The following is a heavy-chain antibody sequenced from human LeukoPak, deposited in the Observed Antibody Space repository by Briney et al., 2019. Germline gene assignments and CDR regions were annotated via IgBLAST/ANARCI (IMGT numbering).Heavy chain of an antibody. J-gene: IGHJ3*02. CDR1: GFTFSSYA. D-gene: IGHD3-22*01. Sequence: GRSLRLSCAASGFTFSSYAMHWVRQAPGKGLEWVAVISYDGSNKYYADSVKGRFTISRDNSKNTLYLQMNSLRAEDTAVCYCARDRTGMDSGYYHAFDIWGQGTMVTVSS. CDR2: ISYDGSNK. CDR3: ARDRTGMDSGYYHAFDI. V-gene: IGHV3-30*04.